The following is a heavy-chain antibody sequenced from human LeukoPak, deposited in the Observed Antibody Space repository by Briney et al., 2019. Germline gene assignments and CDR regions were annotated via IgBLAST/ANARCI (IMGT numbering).Heavy chain of an antibody. J-gene: IGHJ4*02. CDR2: INPNSGGT. Sequence: VASVKVSCKASGYTFTGYYMHWVRQAPGQGLEWMGWINPNSGGTNYAQKFQGRVTMTRDTSISTPYMELSRLRSDDTAVYYCARGRGQDTAMVFPYFDYWGQGTLVTVSS. CDR3: ARGRGQDTAMVFPYFDY. V-gene: IGHV1-2*02. D-gene: IGHD5-18*01. CDR1: GYTFTGYY.